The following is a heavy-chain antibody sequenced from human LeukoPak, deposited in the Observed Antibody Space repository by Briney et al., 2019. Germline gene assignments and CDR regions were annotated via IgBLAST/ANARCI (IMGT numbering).Heavy chain of an antibody. CDR1: GGTFSSYA. CDR3: ARAPYYYGSGVYYYYMDV. J-gene: IGHJ6*03. Sequence: ASVKVSCKASGGTFSSYAISWVRQAPGQGLEWMGVIIPIFGTANYAQKFQGRVTITTDESTSTAYMELSSLRSEDTAVYYCARAPYYYGSGVYYYYMDVWGKGTTVTVSS. V-gene: IGHV1-69*05. D-gene: IGHD3-10*01. CDR2: IIPIFGTA.